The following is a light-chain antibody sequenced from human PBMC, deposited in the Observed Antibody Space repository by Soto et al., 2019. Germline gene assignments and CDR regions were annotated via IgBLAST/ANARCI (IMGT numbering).Light chain of an antibody. CDR2: DAS. CDR1: RDIGKY. J-gene: IGKJ5*01. Sequence: DIQMTQSASCLSASVGDRVTITCQASRDIGKYLNWFQEKPGKAPKLLIYDASNLQTGVPSRFSGSGSGTDFTFTISSLQPEDFATYYCQRYDSLPPTFGQGTRLEIK. CDR3: QRYDSLPPT. V-gene: IGKV1-33*01.